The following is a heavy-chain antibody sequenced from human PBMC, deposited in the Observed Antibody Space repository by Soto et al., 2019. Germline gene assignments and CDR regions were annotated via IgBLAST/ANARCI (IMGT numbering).Heavy chain of an antibody. D-gene: IGHD3-10*01. J-gene: IGHJ6*02. CDR2: ISDSGST. CDR1: ESIFRGCG. V-gene: IGHV3-23*01. Sequence: PGGSLRLSCAAPESIFRGCGMHWVRQAPGKGLEWISTISDSGSTYYADSVKGRFTISRDNSRSTVYLQVYSLRAEDTALYYCARVSFFGELLSFNYYYYYGMDVWGQGTTVTVS. CDR3: ARVSFFGELLSFNYYYYYGMDV.